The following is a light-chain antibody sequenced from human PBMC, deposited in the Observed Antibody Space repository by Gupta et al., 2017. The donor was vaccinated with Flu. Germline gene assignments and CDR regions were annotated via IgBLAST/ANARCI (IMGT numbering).Light chain of an antibody. CDR3: QTWGTAIRV. CDR2: LNSDGSH. CDR1: SGHSSTA. J-gene: IGLJ3*02. Sequence: QLVLTQSPSASASLGASVKLTCTLSSGHSSTAIAWHQQQPEKGPRYLIKLNSDGSHYKGDGIPDRFSGSSSGAERYLTISSLQSEDEADYYCQTWGTAIRVFGGGTKLTVL. V-gene: IGLV4-69*01.